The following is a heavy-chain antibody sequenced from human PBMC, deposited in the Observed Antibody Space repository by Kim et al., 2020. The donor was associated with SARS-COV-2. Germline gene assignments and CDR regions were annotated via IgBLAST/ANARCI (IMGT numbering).Heavy chain of an antibody. D-gene: IGHD3-16*01. CDR2: IYYSGST. CDR3: ARELGVSWFDP. V-gene: IGHV4-61*01. CDR1: GGSVSSGSYY. Sequence: SETLSLTCTVSGGSVSSGSYYWSWIRQPPGKGLEWIGYIYYSGSTNYNPSLKSRVTISVDTSKNQFSLKLSSVTAADTAVYYCARELGVSWFDPWGQGTLVTVSS. J-gene: IGHJ5*02.